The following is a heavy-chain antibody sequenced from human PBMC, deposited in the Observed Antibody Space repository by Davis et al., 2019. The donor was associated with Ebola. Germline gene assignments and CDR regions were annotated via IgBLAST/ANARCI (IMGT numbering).Heavy chain of an antibody. V-gene: IGHV3-66*01. J-gene: IGHJ5*02. Sequence: GESLKISCAASGFTVSTNYMSWVRQAPGKRLEWVSVIYSGDNTDYADSVKGRFIISRDDAKNSLYLQMNSLRAEDTAVYYCVRVYSGSYDPWGQGTLVTVSS. CDR3: VRVYSGSYDP. CDR2: IYSGDNT. D-gene: IGHD1-26*01. CDR1: GFTVSTNY.